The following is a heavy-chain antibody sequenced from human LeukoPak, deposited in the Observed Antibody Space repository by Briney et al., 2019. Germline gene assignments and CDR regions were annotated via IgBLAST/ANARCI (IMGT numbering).Heavy chain of an antibody. J-gene: IGHJ4*02. D-gene: IGHD5-24*01. CDR3: ARDHGYGGDGYNLDY. Sequence: ASVKVSCKASGYTFTSYYMHWVRQAPGQGLEWMGIINPSGGSTSYAQKFQGRVTMTRDMSTSTVYMELSSLRSEDTAVYYCARDHGYGGDGYNLDYWGQGTLVTVSS. CDR2: INPSGGST. V-gene: IGHV1-46*01. CDR1: GYTFTSYY.